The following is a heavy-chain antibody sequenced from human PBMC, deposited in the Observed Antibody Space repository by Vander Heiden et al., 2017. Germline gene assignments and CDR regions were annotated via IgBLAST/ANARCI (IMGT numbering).Heavy chain of an antibody. CDR3: ARDQSSYSPGIAVAGT. V-gene: IGHV3-21*01. Sequence: EVRLVDSGRGLLKPGASLSRSCPAPGFAFSSQIMNWSRQARGKGMEWVSASRSSSSYIYYADSVKGRFPISRDNAKNSLYLQMNSLRAEDTAVYYCARDQSSYSPGIAVAGTWGQGTLVTVSS. CDR1: GFAFSSQI. CDR2: SRSSSSYI. D-gene: IGHD6-19*01. J-gene: IGHJ5*02.